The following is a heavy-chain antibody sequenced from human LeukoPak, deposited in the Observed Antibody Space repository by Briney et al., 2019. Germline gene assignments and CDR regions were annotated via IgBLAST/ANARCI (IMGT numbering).Heavy chain of an antibody. V-gene: IGHV3-30*18. Sequence: GGSLRLSCAASEXTFTNYGMHWVRQAPGKGLEWVAVISYDGSNKHSADSVKGRFTISRDNSKNTVYLQMNSLRAEDTAVYYCAKDIAAATRRDYYYYGLDVWGQGTTVTVSS. J-gene: IGHJ6*02. CDR1: EXTFTNYG. D-gene: IGHD2-15*01. CDR3: AKDIAAATRRDYYYYGLDV. CDR2: ISYDGSNK.